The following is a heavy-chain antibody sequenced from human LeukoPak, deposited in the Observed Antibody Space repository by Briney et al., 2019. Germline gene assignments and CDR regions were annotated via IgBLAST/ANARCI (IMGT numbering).Heavy chain of an antibody. CDR3: ARDLVTVTKGFDI. V-gene: IGHV4-59*11. CDR1: DDSFSCHY. J-gene: IGHJ3*02. D-gene: IGHD4-17*01. CDR2: ISYIGST. Sequence: SETLSLTCAVSDDSFSCHYWTWIRQPPGKGLEWIGYISYIGSTNYNPSLKSRVTISIDTSRNQFSLRLSSVTAADTAVYYCARDLVTVTKGFDIWGQGTMVSVSS.